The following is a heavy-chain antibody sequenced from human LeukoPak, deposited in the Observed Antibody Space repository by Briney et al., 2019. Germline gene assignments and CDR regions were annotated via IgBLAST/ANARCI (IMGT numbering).Heavy chain of an antibody. V-gene: IGHV1-69*01. D-gene: IGHD3-22*01. CDR2: IIPIFGTA. CDR1: GGTFSSDA. J-gene: IGHJ4*02. Sequence: ASVKVSCKDSGGTFSSDAMSWVRQAPGQGLEWMGGIIPIFGTANYAQKFQGRVTITADESTSTAYMELSSLRSEDTAVYYCARVDSSGYYFDYWGQGTLVTVSS. CDR3: ARVDSSGYYFDY.